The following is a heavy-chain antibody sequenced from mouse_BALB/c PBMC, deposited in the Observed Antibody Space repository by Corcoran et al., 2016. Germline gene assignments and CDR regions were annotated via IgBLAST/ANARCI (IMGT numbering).Heavy chain of an antibody. CDR3: DRSNWFDY. V-gene: IGHV14-3*02. D-gene: IGHD4-1*01. Sequence: VQLQQSAAELVKPGASVKLSCTASGFNINDTYMHWLKQRPEQGLAWIGRIDPANGNTKYDPKFQGKATITADTSSKTAYLQLSSLTSEDTAVYYCDRSNWFDYWGQGTTLTVSS. J-gene: IGHJ2*01. CDR1: GFNINDTY. CDR2: IDPANGNT.